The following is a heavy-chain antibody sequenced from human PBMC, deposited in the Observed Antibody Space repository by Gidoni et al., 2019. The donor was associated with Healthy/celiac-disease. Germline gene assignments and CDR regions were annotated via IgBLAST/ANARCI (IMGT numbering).Heavy chain of an antibody. CDR3: ARQVVVRGVIIILDY. CDR1: GFTFSSYW. D-gene: IGHD3-10*01. V-gene: IGHV3-7*03. Sequence: EVQLVESGGGLVQPGGSLRLSCAASGFTFSSYWMSWVRQAPGKGLEWVANIKQDGSEKYYVDSVKGRFTISRDNAKNSLYLQMNSLRAEDTAVYYCARQVVVRGVIIILDYWGQGTLVTVSS. CDR2: IKQDGSEK. J-gene: IGHJ4*02.